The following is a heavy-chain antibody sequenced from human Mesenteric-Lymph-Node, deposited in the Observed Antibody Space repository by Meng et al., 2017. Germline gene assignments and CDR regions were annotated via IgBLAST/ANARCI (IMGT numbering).Heavy chain of an antibody. CDR2: IYHSGST. V-gene: IGHV4-4*02. CDR3: AREQFGGARYNWFDP. D-gene: IGHD3-16*01. CDR1: GGSSSSSNW. J-gene: IGHJ5*02. Sequence: QVQLQESGPGLVTPSGTLSLTCAVSGGSSSSSNWWSWVRQPPGKGLEWIGEIYHSGSTNYNPSLKSRVTISVDKSKNQFSLKLSSVTAADTAVYYCAREQFGGARYNWFDPWGQGTLVTVSS.